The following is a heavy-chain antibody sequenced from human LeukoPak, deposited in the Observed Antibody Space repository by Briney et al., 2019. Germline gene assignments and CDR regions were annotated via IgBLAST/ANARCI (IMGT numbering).Heavy chain of an antibody. D-gene: IGHD4/OR15-4a*01. Sequence: ASVKVSCKASGYTFTSYAMNWVRQAPGQGLEWMGWINTNTGNPTYAQGFTGRFVFSLDTSVSTAYLQISSLKAEDTAVYYCARDLFMGPNPNFRGNWFDSWGQGTLVTVSS. CDR1: GYTFTSYA. CDR2: INTNTGNP. V-gene: IGHV7-4-1*02. J-gene: IGHJ5*01. CDR3: ARDLFMGPNPNFRGNWFDS.